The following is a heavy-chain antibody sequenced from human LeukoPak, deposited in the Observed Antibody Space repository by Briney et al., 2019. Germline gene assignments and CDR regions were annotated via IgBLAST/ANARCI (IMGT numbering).Heavy chain of an antibody. CDR3: VRGTGY. CDR1: GFSLFTYV. V-gene: IGHV3-64D*06. Sequence: GSSLRISCSVSGFSLFTYVMRWVREAPGKGLEYVSAISSNGDNTYYADSVKGRFTISRDNSKNTLYLQMSSLRADDTAVYYCVRGTGYWGQGTLVTVSS. CDR2: ISSNGDNT. J-gene: IGHJ4*02.